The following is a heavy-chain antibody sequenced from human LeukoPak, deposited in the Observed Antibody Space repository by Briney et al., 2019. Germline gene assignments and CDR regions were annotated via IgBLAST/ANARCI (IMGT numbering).Heavy chain of an antibody. CDR2: IRHDGTEK. V-gene: IGHV3-7*01. CDR1: GFSFSSYW. CDR3: ARLAWGGVIQPTAIFDY. Sequence: HPGGSLRLSCAASGFSFSSYWMTWVRQAPGKGLEWVANIRHDGTEKYYVDSMKGRFTVSRDNTKNSLYLQINSLRAEDTAVYYCARLAWGGVIQPTAIFDYWGQGTLVTVSS. D-gene: IGHD2-2*02. J-gene: IGHJ4*02.